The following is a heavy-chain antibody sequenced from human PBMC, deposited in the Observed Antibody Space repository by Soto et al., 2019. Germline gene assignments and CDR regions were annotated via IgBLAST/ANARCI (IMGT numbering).Heavy chain of an antibody. CDR3: ARHWTRRKVGATRWFDP. CDR2: IYYSGST. D-gene: IGHD1-26*01. V-gene: IGHV4-39*01. CDR1: GGSISSSSYY. J-gene: IGHJ5*02. Sequence: SETLSLTCTVSGGSISSSSYYWGWIRQPPGKGLEWIGSIYYSGSTYYNPSLKSRVTISVDTSKNQFSLKLSSVTAADTAVYYCARHWTRRKVGATRWFDPWGQGTLVTVSS.